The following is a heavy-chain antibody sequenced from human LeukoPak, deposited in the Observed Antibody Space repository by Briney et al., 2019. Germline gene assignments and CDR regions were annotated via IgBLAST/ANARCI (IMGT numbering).Heavy chain of an antibody. D-gene: IGHD6-13*01. CDR1: GGTFSSYA. CDR2: IITIFGTA. Sequence: SVKVSCKASGGTFSSYAISWVRQAPGQGLEWTGGIITIFGTANYAQKFQGRVTITADESTSTAYMELSSLRSEDTAVYYCARGKERGSSSWYNSYYYYGMDVWGQGTTVTVSS. V-gene: IGHV1-69*13. CDR3: ARGKERGSSSWYNSYYYYGMDV. J-gene: IGHJ6*02.